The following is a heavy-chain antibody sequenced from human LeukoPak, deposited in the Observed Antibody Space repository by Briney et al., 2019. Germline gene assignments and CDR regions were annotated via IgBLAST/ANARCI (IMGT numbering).Heavy chain of an antibody. J-gene: IGHJ4*02. CDR3: AKDIYSYDSRGYAY. CDR2: ISGSGGST. V-gene: IGHV3-23*01. CDR1: GFTFNTFA. Sequence: PGGSLRLFCAASGFTFNTFAINWVRQVPGKGLEWVSAISGSGGSTFYADSVKGRFPISRDNSKNTLYLQLNSLRVEDTAVYYCAKDIYSYDSRGYAYWGKGTLVTVSS. D-gene: IGHD3-16*01.